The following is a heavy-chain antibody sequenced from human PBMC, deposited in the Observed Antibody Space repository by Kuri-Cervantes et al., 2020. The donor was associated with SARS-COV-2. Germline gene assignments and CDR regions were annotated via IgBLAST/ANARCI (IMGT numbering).Heavy chain of an antibody. D-gene: IGHD2-2*01. J-gene: IGHJ3*02. CDR2: INPNSGGT. CDR1: GYTFTGYY. CDR3: ARVPKIGHCSSTSCPGHAFDI. V-gene: IGHV1-2*02. Sequence: ASVKVSCKASGYTFTGYYMHWVRQAPGQGLEWMGWINPNSGGTNYAQKFQGRVTMTRDTSISTAYMELSRLRSDDTAVYYCARVPKIGHCSSTSCPGHAFDIWGQGTMVTVSS.